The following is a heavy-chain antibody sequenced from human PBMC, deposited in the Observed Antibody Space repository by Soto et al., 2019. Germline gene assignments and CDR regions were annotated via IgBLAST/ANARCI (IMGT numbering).Heavy chain of an antibody. J-gene: IGHJ5*02. D-gene: IGHD3-22*01. Sequence: ASVKVSCKASGYTFTSYAMHWVRQAPGQRLEWMGWINAGNGNTKYSQKFQGRVNITRDTSASTAYMELSSLRSEDTAVYYCARETEDYDSSGYYPNWFDPWGKGTLVTVSS. V-gene: IGHV1-3*01. CDR3: ARETEDYDSSGYYPNWFDP. CDR2: INAGNGNT. CDR1: GYTFTSYA.